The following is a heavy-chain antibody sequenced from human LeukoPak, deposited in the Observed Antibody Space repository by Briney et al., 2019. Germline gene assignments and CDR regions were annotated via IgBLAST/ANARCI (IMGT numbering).Heavy chain of an antibody. CDR3: ARDSGGAAGGSGMGYGFDI. CDR1: GGSISSYS. D-gene: IGHD6-13*01. CDR2: IYYSGST. J-gene: IGHJ3*02. V-gene: IGHV4-59*01. Sequence: SETLSLTCTVSGGSISSYSWSWIRQPPGKGLEWSGYIYYSGSTSSNPSLRSRLTISGDTSKNQFSLRLSSVTAADTAMHYCARDSGGAAGGSGMGYGFDIWGQGTMVTVSS.